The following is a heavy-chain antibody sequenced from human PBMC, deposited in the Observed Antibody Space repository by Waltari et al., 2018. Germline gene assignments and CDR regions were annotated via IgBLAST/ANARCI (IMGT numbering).Heavy chain of an antibody. CDR1: GGSISSSSYY. CDR2: IYYSGST. D-gene: IGHD3-3*01. CDR3: ARRGYDFWSGSPFDY. V-gene: IGHV4-39*01. J-gene: IGHJ4*02. Sequence: QLQLQESGPGLVKPSETLSLTCTVSGGSISSSSYYWGWHRQPPGKGLEWIGSIYYSGSTYYNPSLKSRVTISVDTSKNQFSLKLSSVTAADTAVYYCARRGYDFWSGSPFDYWGQGTLVTVSS.